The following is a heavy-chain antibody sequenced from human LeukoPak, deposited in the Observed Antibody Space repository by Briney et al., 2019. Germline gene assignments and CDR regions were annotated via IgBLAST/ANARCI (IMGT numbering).Heavy chain of an antibody. D-gene: IGHD6-13*01. Sequence: GGSLRLSCAASGFTFSSYAMSWVRQAPGKGLEWVSAIRGSGGSTYCADSVKGRFTISRDSSMNTLSLQMNSLRAEDTALYYCAKSSSWTYHYLDYWGQGALVTVSS. J-gene: IGHJ4*02. CDR1: GFTFSSYA. V-gene: IGHV3-23*01. CDR3: AKSSSWTYHYLDY. CDR2: IRGSGGST.